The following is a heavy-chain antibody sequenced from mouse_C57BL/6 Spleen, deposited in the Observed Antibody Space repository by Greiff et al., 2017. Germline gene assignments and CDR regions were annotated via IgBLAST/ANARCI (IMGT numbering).Heavy chain of an antibody. V-gene: IGHV1-53*01. CDR1: GYTFTSYW. J-gene: IGHJ4*01. Sequence: QVQLQQPGTELVKPGASVKLSCKASGYTFTSYWMHWVKQRPGQGLEWIGNINPSNGGTNYNEKFKSKATLTVDKSSSTAYMQLSSLTSEDSAVYYCARSSYGYDPYYYAMDYWGQGTSVTVSS. CDR3: ARSSYGYDPYYYAMDY. D-gene: IGHD2-2*01. CDR2: INPSNGGT.